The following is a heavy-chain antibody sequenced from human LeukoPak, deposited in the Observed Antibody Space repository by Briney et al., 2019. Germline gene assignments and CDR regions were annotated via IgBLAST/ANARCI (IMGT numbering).Heavy chain of an antibody. D-gene: IGHD2/OR15-2a*01. Sequence: GGSLRLSCAASGFTFNTYAMSWVRQAPGKGLGWVSSIGNSGATTLYADSVKGRFTISRDNSKNTLYLQMHSLRDEDTAVYFCVKRSPASTYFFDSWGPGTLVTVSS. J-gene: IGHJ4*02. V-gene: IGHV3-23*01. CDR2: IGNSGATT. CDR3: VKRSPASTYFFDS. CDR1: GFTFNTYA.